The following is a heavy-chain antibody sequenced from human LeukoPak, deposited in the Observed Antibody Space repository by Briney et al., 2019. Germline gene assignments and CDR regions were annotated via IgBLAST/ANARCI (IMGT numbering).Heavy chain of an antibody. CDR2: IIPIFGTA. CDR1: GYSFTSNY. CDR3: AVPYDSSGYYTFDY. D-gene: IGHD3-22*01. V-gene: IGHV1-69*13. Sequence: GASVKVSCKASGYSFTSNYIHWVRQAPGQGLEWMGGIIPIFGTANYAQKFQGRVTITADESTSTAYMELSSLRSEDTAVYYCAVPYDSSGYYTFDYWGQGTLVTVSS. J-gene: IGHJ4*02.